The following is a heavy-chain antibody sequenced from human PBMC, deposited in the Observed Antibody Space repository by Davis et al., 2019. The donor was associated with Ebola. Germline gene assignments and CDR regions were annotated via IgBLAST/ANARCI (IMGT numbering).Heavy chain of an antibody. CDR3: AKYITTSPSRYFDP. J-gene: IGHJ5*02. CDR1: GFTFSSYS. CDR2: IGSGGGDV. D-gene: IGHD3-3*01. V-gene: IGHV3-23*01. Sequence: PGGSLRLSCAASGFTFSSYSMTWVRQAPGKGLEWVSVIGSGGGDVHYADFVKGRFTISRDNSKNTLYLQMNSLRVEDAAIYYCAKYITTSPSRYFDPWGQGTLVTVSS.